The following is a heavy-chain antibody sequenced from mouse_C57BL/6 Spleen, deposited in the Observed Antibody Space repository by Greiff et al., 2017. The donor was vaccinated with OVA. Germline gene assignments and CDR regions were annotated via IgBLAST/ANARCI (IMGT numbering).Heavy chain of an antibody. V-gene: IGHV5-4*03. Sequence: EVKVEESGGGLVKPGGSLKLSCAASGFTFSSYAMSWVRQTPEKRLEWVATISAGGSYTYYPDTVKGRFTISRDNAKNNLYLQMSHLKSEDTAMYYCARALDGYYAMDYWGQGTSVTVSS. J-gene: IGHJ4*01. CDR1: GFTFSSYA. D-gene: IGHD2-3*01. CDR3: ARALDGYYAMDY. CDR2: ISAGGSYT.